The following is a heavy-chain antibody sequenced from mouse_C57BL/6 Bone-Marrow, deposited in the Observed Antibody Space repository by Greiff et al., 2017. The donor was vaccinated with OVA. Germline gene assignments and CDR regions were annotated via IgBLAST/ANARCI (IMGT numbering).Heavy chain of an antibody. CDR2: IYPRSGNT. Sequence: VKLMESGAELARPGASVKLSCKASGYTFTSYGISWVKQRTGQGLEWIGEIYPRSGNTYYNEKFKGKATLTADKSSSTAYMELRSLTSEDSAVYFCAGLPIYAMDYWGQGTSVTVSS. CDR3: AGLPIYAMDY. V-gene: IGHV1-81*01. CDR1: GYTFTSYG. D-gene: IGHD2-4*01. J-gene: IGHJ4*01.